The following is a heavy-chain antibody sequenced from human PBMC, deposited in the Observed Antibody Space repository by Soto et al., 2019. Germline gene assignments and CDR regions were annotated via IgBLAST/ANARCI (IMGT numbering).Heavy chain of an antibody. J-gene: IGHJ5*02. CDR2: SYYSGNT. CDR1: GGSISSGGYY. D-gene: IGHD3-22*01. Sequence: QVQLQESGPGLVKPSQTLSLTCTVSGGSISSGGYYWIWIRQHPGKGLEWIGYSYYSGNTYYNPSLKSRVTISVDTPKNQFSLKLSSVTAADTAVYYCARGSYYDSSGYYGPWGQGTLVTVSS. V-gene: IGHV4-31*03. CDR3: ARGSYYDSSGYYGP.